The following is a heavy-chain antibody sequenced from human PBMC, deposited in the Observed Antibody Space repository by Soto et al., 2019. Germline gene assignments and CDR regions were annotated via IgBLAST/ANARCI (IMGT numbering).Heavy chain of an antibody. Sequence: QVQLVESGGGVVQPGRSLRLSCAASGFTFSSYAMHWVRQAPGKGLEWVAVISYDGSNKYYADSVKGRFTISRDNSKNTLYLQMTSLRAEDTAVYYCARDDLTSVLPVGMDVWGQGTTVTVSS. V-gene: IGHV3-30-3*01. CDR2: ISYDGSNK. CDR1: GFTFSSYA. CDR3: ARDDLTSVLPVGMDV. D-gene: IGHD3-9*01. J-gene: IGHJ6*02.